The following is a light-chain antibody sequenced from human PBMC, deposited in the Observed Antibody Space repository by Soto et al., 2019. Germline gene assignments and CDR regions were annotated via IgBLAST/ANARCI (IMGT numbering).Light chain of an antibody. V-gene: IGKV3-11*01. CDR1: QSVGYH. J-gene: IGKJ4*01. CDR2: DAS. CDR3: QQRSNWPPVT. Sequence: EIVLTQSPAPLSLSPGERATLSCTASQSVGYHLAWYQQKPGQAPRLLIYDASNRATGIPARFSGSGSGTDFTLAISSLEPEDFAVYYCQQRSNWPPVTFGGGTQVDIK.